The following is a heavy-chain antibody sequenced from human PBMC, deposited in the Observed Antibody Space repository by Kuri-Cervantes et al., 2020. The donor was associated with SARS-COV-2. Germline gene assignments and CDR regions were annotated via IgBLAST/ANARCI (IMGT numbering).Heavy chain of an antibody. CDR1: GYSFTTSG. V-gene: IGHV1-18*01. CDR3: ARDHSGSNEGYYFDY. Sequence: ASVKVSCKASGYSFTTSGISWVRQAPGQGLDWMGWISPYSGNTEYAQKFQDRVTITADKSTTTAYMDLRGLTSDDTAVYYCARDHSGSNEGYYFDYWGQGTLVTVSS. CDR2: ISPYSGNT. D-gene: IGHD1-26*01. J-gene: IGHJ4*02.